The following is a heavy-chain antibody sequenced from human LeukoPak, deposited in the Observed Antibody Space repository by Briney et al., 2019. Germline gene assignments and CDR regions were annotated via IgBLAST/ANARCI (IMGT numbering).Heavy chain of an antibody. D-gene: IGHD6-13*01. J-gene: IGHJ4*02. Sequence: GASVKVSCKASGYTFTSYGISWVRQAPGQGLGWMGWISAYNGNTNYAQKLQGRVTMTADTSTSTAYMELRSLRSDDTAVYYCALGPAISSSWYSLTDYWGQGTLVTVSS. CDR2: ISAYNGNT. V-gene: IGHV1-18*01. CDR1: GYTFTSYG. CDR3: ALGPAISSSWYSLTDY.